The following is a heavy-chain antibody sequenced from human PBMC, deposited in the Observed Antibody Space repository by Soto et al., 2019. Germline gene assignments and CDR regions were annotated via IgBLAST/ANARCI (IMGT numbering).Heavy chain of an antibody. D-gene: IGHD5-18*01. J-gene: IGHJ4*02. V-gene: IGHV1-18*01. CDR1: GYTFTNYG. CDR3: APHTLDTGMPSGY. Sequence: QVKQVQSGAEVREPGASVKVSCKASGYTFTNYGVSWVRQAPGQGLEWMGWIGGYKGNTNYAQKLQGRVTLTTDTSTSTAYMELRSLRSDDTAVYYCAPHTLDTGMPSGYWGQGTLVTVSS. CDR2: IGGYKGNT.